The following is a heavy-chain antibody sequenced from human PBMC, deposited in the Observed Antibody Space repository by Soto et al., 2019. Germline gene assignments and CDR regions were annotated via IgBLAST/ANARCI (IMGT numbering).Heavy chain of an antibody. D-gene: IGHD6-19*01. CDR3: AREYSSGCQTFDY. Sequence: EVRLLESGGGLVQPGGSLRLSCAASGFTFSSYAMSWVRQAPGKGLEWVSAISGSGGSTYYADSVKGRFTISRDNSKNTLYLQMNSLRAEDTAVYYCAREYSSGCQTFDYWGQGTLVTVSS. J-gene: IGHJ4*02. V-gene: IGHV3-23*01. CDR1: GFTFSSYA. CDR2: ISGSGGST.